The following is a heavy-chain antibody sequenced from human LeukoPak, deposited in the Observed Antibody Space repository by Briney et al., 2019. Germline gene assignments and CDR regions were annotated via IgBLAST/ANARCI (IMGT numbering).Heavy chain of an antibody. V-gene: IGHV3-23*01. CDR3: AKDFGSIVGATSSFDY. J-gene: IGHJ4*02. D-gene: IGHD1-26*01. CDR1: GFTFSSNA. Sequence: GGSLRLSCAASGFTFSSNAMSWVRQAPGKGLEWVSAISGSGGSTYYADSVKGRFTISRDNSKNTLYLQMNSLRAEDTAVYYCAKDFGSIVGATSSFDYWGQGTLVTVSS. CDR2: ISGSGGST.